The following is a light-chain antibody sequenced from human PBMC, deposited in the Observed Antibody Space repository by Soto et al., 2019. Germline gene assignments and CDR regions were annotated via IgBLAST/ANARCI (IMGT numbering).Light chain of an antibody. CDR1: QGISSY. V-gene: IGKV1-9*01. Sequence: IQLTQSPSSLSASVGDRGTIDCRASQGISSYLAWYQQKPGKAPKFLIYAASTLQSGVPSRFSGSGSGTEFTLTISSLQPDDLATYYCQQSYDYPLTFGGGTKVDIK. CDR3: QQSYDYPLT. J-gene: IGKJ4*01. CDR2: AAS.